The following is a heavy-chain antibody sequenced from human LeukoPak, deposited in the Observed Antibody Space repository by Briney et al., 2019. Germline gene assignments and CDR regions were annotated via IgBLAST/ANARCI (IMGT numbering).Heavy chain of an antibody. CDR2: IKQDGSDK. Sequence: QPGDSLRLSCAASGFTFTKYWMTWVRQAPGKGLEWVGNIKQDGSDKNYMDSVKGRFTISRDNTKNSVYLQMSSLRAEDTAVYYCARDRRKLRYFDWLFWDWGQGTLVTVSS. D-gene: IGHD3-9*01. V-gene: IGHV3-7*01. CDR3: ARDRRKLRYFDWLFWD. J-gene: IGHJ4*02. CDR1: GFTFTKYW.